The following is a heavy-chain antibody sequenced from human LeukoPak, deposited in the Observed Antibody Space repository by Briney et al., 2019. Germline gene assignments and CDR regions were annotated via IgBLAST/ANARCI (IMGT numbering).Heavy chain of an antibody. V-gene: IGHV4-39*01. CDR3: ARQTVLWFGESRSKGFDY. J-gene: IGHJ4*02. Sequence: SETLSLTCTVSGGSISSSSYYWGWIRQPPGKGLEWIGSIYYSGSTYYNPSLKSRVTISVDTSKNQFSLKLGSVTAADTAVYYCARQTVLWFGESRSKGFDYWGQGTLVTVSS. CDR1: GGSISSSSYY. CDR2: IYYSGST. D-gene: IGHD3-10*01.